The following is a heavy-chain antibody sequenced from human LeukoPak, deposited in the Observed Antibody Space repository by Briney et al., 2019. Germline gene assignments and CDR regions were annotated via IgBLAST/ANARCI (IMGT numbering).Heavy chain of an antibody. D-gene: IGHD5-18*01. CDR1: GFTFDDYA. J-gene: IGHJ4*02. Sequence: GRSLRLSCAASGFTFDDYAMHWVRQAPGKGLEWVSGISWNSGSIGYADSVKGRFTISRDNAKNSLYLQMNSLRAEDTALYYCAKDINSDTAMVGEFDYWGQGTLVTVSS. CDR2: ISWNSGSI. CDR3: AKDINSDTAMVGEFDY. V-gene: IGHV3-9*01.